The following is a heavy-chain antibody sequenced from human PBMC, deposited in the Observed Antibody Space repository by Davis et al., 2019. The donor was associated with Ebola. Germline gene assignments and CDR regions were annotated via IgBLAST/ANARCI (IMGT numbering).Heavy chain of an antibody. CDR1: GFTFSSYS. CDR2: IYYSGST. V-gene: IGHV4-59*01. Sequence: ESLKISCAASGFTFSSYSMNWVRQPPGKRLEWIGYIYYSGSTNYNPSLKSRVTISVDTSKNQFSLKLSSVTAADTAVYYCARVGSSSWYGDFDYWGQGTLVTVSS. D-gene: IGHD6-13*01. CDR3: ARVGSSSWYGDFDY. J-gene: IGHJ4*02.